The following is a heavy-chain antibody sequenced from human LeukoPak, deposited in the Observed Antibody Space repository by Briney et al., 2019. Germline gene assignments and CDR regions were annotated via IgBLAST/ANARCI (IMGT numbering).Heavy chain of an antibody. V-gene: IGHV1-46*01. J-gene: IGHJ6*02. D-gene: IGHD3-10*01. CDR2: INPSGGST. CDR3: ARDYLSGGMDV. Sequence: ASVKVSCKASGYTFTSYYMHWVRQAPGQGLEWMGIINPSGGSTSYAQKFQGRVTMTRDTSTSTAYMELSSLRSEDTAVYYCARDYLSGGMDVWGQGTTVTVSS. CDR1: GYTFTSYY.